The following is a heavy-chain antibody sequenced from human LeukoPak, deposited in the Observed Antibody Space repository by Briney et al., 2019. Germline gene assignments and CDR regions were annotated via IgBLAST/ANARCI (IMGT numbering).Heavy chain of an antibody. CDR3: ARGRGYSYGYGGNFDY. D-gene: IGHD5-18*01. CDR1: GGSFSGYY. J-gene: IGHJ4*02. V-gene: IGHV4-34*01. Sequence: SETLSLTCAVYGGSFSGYYWSWIRQPPGKGLEWIGEINHSGSTNYNPSLKSRVTISVDTSKNQFSLKLSSVTAADTAVYYCARGRGYSYGYGGNFDYWGQGTLVTVSS. CDR2: INHSGST.